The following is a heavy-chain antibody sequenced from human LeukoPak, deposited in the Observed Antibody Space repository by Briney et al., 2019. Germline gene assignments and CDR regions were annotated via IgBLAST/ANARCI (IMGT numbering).Heavy chain of an antibody. V-gene: IGHV1-18*01. Sequence: ASVEVSCKASGYTFFTYGVTWVRQAPGQGLEWMGWISTYNGNTIAQKFQGRVTLTTDTSTSTAYMDLRSLKSDDTAVYYCARQYGYNSGSLDHWGQGTLVTVSS. D-gene: IGHD4-23*01. CDR1: GYTFFTYG. J-gene: IGHJ4*02. CDR3: ARQYGYNSGSLDH. CDR2: ISTYNGNT.